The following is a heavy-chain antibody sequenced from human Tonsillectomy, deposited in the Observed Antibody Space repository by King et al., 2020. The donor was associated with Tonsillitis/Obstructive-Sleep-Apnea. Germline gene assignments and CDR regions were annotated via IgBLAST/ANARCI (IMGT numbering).Heavy chain of an antibody. Sequence: LQLVQSGDEVKKPGASVKVSCKASGYTFTNYDITWVRQAPGQGLEWMGWSRPYNGDTNYAQKLQGRVTMTSDTSTSTAHMELRSLRSDDTAVYYCARDYYDTSGYYHGYFQHWGQGTLVTVSS. D-gene: IGHD3-22*01. CDR3: ARDYYDTSGYYHGYFQH. J-gene: IGHJ1*01. CDR2: SRPYNGDT. V-gene: IGHV1-18*01. CDR1: GYTFTNYD.